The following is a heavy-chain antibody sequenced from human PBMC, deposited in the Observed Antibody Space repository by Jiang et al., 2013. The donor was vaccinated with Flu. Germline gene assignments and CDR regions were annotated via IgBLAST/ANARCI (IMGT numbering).Heavy chain of an antibody. V-gene: IGHV1-3*04. J-gene: IGHJ4*02. CDR3: ARSTPGLLHLDF. CDR1: GYTFTNFA. Sequence: GAEVKKPGASLKISCRASGYTFTNFALHWVRQAPGQRLECLGWINTDNGNTKYSQKFQGRVTLTRDTSAATVYMELSSLRPEDTAVYYCARSTPGLLHLDFWGEGTLVTVSS. D-gene: IGHD2-8*02. CDR2: INTDNGNT.